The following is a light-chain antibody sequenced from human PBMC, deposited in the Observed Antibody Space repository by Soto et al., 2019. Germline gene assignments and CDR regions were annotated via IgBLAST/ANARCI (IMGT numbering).Light chain of an antibody. CDR1: QSISNY. CDR3: QQSYGTPLT. CDR2: AAS. V-gene: IGKV1-39*01. J-gene: IGKJ4*01. Sequence: DMEMTPSPSSLSASVGDRVTITCRASQSISNYLNWYQHKPGKVPKLLIYAASSLQSGVPTRFSGSGSGTHFTLTINSLQPEDFATYYCQQSYGTPLTFGGGTKMEIK.